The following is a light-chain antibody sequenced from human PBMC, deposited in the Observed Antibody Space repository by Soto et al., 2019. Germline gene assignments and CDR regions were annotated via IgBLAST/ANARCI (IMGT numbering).Light chain of an antibody. CDR2: WAS. CDR1: QSVLYSSNNKNY. V-gene: IGKV4-1*01. CDR3: QQYYRPWT. Sequence: DIVMTQSPDSLAVSLGERATINCKSSQSVLYSSNNKNYLAWYQQKPGQPPKLPIYWASTQESGVPDRFSGSGSGTDFTLTISSLQAEDVAVYYCQQYYRPWTFGQGTKVEIK. J-gene: IGKJ1*01.